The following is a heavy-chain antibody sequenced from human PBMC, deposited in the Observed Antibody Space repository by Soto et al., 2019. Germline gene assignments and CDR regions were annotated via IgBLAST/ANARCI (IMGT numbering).Heavy chain of an antibody. D-gene: IGHD3-22*01. V-gene: IGHV1-69*13. J-gene: IGHJ4*02. CDR2: IIPIFGTA. CDR3: ARARPASSGYPALYYFDY. CDR1: GGTFSSYA. Sequence: GASVKVSCKASGGTFSSYAISWVRQAPGQGLEWMGGIIPIFGTANYAQKFQGRVTITADESTSTAYMELSSLRSEDTAVYYCARARPASSGYPALYYFDYWGQGPLVTVSS.